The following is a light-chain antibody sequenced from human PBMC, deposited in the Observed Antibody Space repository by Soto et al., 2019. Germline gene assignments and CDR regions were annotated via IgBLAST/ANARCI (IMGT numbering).Light chain of an antibody. CDR3: CSYAGSSSLV. V-gene: IGLV2-23*02. J-gene: IGLJ3*02. CDR1: SSDVGTYNL. CDR2: EVI. Sequence: QSALTQPASVSGSPGQSITISCTGTSSDVGTYNLVSWYQQHPGKAPKHMIYEVIKRPSGVSNRFSGSKSGNTASLTISGLQAEDEVDYYCCSYAGSSSLVFGGGTQLTVL.